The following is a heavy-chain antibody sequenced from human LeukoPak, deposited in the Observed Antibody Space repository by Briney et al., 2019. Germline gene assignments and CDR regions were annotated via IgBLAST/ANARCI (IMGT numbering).Heavy chain of an antibody. CDR3: ARGGGAFCGADCHRNFDY. Sequence: PGGSLRLSCAASGFTVSSNYMSWVRQAPGKGLEGVSVIYSGGSTYYADSVKGRFTISRDNFKNTLFLQMNSLRAEDTAVYYCARGGGAFCGADCHRNFDYWGQGTLVTVSS. D-gene: IGHD2-21*02. CDR1: GFTVSSNY. J-gene: IGHJ4*02. V-gene: IGHV3-53*01. CDR2: IYSGGST.